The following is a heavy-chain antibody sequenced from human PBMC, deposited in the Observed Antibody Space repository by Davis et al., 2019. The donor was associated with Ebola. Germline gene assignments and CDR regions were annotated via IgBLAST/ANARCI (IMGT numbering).Heavy chain of an antibody. Sequence: SGPTLVKPTQTLTLTCTFSGFLLSTSGMCVSWIRQPPGKALEWLARIDWDDDKYYSTSLKTRLTISKDTSKNQVVLTMTNMDPVDTATYYCARSRDNWNDVGIYYYYYGMDVWGQGTTVTVSS. CDR2: IDWDDDK. D-gene: IGHD1-1*01. CDR3: ARSRDNWNDVGIYYYYYGMDV. V-gene: IGHV2-70*11. J-gene: IGHJ6*02. CDR1: GFLLSTSGMC.